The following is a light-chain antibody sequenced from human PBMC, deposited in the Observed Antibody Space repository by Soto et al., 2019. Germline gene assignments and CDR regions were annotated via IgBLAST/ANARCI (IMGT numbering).Light chain of an antibody. V-gene: IGKV1-5*03. CDR1: QSISSW. J-gene: IGKJ4*01. CDR2: KAS. CDR3: QQYNSYPLT. Sequence: DIQMPQSPSTLFASVGDRVTITCRASQSISSWLAWYQQKPGKAPKLLIYKASSLESGVPSRFSGSGSGTEFTLTISSLQPDDFATYYCQQYNSYPLTFGGGTKVDIK.